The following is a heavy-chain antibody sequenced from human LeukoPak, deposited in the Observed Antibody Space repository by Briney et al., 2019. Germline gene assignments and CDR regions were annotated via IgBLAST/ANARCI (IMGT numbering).Heavy chain of an antibody. D-gene: IGHD3-22*01. CDR3: AKAGLLPDAIDI. V-gene: IGHV3-9*01. CDR1: GFTFDDYA. J-gene: IGHJ3*02. Sequence: PGRSLRLSCAASGFTFDDYAMHWVQQAPGKGLEWVSGISWNSGSIGYADSVKGRFTISRDNAKNSLYLQMNSLRAEDTALYYCAKAGLLPDAIDIWGQGTMVTVSS. CDR2: ISWNSGSI.